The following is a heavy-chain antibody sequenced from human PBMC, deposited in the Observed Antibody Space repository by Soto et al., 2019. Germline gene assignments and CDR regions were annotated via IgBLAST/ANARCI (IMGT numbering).Heavy chain of an antibody. CDR2: LYQSGST. J-gene: IGHJ4*02. CDR3: ATKNYYYGSSGYAAFDY. Sequence: QVQLQESGPGLVKPSGTLSLTCAVSGGSISSSNWWSWVRQPPGKGLEWIGQLYQSGSTNYHPSLQSLVTMSVDKSKNQFSRKLSSVTAADTAVYYCATKNYYYGSSGYAAFDYWCQGTLVTVCS. CDR1: GGSISSSNW. V-gene: IGHV4-4*02. D-gene: IGHD3-22*01.